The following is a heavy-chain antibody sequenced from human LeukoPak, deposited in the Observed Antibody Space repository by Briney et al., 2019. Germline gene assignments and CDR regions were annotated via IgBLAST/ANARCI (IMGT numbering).Heavy chain of an antibody. CDR3: AKDIGSSGWSSSWYGMDV. CDR2: ISWNSGSI. V-gene: IGHV3-9*01. J-gene: IGHJ6*02. Sequence: GGSLRLSCAASGFTFDDYAMHWVRQAPGKGLEWVSGISWNSGSIGYADSVKGRFTISRDNAKNSLYLQMNSLRAEDTALYYCAKDIGSSGWSSSWYGMDVWGQGTTVTVSS. D-gene: IGHD6-13*01. CDR1: GFTFDDYA.